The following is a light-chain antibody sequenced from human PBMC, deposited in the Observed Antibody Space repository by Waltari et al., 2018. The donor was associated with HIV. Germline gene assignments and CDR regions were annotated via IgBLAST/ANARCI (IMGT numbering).Light chain of an antibody. CDR3: QQYGTSPRT. V-gene: IGKV3-20*01. CDR2: GAS. J-gene: IGKJ1*01. Sequence: EIELTQSPGTLSLSPGERATLSCRASPSVSSRSLDWYQQRPGQAPRLLISGASSRATCIPDRFSGSGSGTDFTLTISRLEPGDFAVYYCQQYGTSPRTFGQGTKVEIK. CDR1: PSVSSRS.